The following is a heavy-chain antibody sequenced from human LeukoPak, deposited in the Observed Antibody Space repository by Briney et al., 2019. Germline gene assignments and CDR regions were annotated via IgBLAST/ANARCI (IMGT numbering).Heavy chain of an antibody. CDR2: IYHSGST. D-gene: IGHD5-18*01. CDR1: GGSFSGYY. CDR3: ARVEYSYGFYLGY. V-gene: IGHV4-34*01. Sequence: PSETLSLTCAVYGGSFSGYYWSWIRQPPGKGLEWIGEIYHSGSTNYNPSLKSRVTISVDKSKNQFSLKLSSVTAADTAVYYCARVEYSYGFYLGYWGQGTLVTVSS. J-gene: IGHJ4*02.